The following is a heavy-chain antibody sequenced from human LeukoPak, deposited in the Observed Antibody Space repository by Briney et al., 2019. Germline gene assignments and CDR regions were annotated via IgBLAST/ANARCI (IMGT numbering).Heavy chain of an antibody. CDR3: AKVGGYSYGYEGDWFDP. J-gene: IGHJ5*02. Sequence: GSLRLSCAASGFTFSSYAMSWVRQAPGKGLEWVSAISGSGGSTYYADSVKGRFTISRDNSKNTLYLQMNSLRAEDTAVYYCAKVGGYSYGYEGDWFDPWGQGTLVTVSS. D-gene: IGHD5-18*01. V-gene: IGHV3-23*01. CDR1: GFTFSSYA. CDR2: ISGSGGST.